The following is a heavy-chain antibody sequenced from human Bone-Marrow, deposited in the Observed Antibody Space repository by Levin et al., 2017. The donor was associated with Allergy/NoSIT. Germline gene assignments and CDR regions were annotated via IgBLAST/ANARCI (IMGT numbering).Heavy chain of an antibody. Sequence: GESLKISCKGSGYSFTSYWIGWVRQMPGKGLEWMGRIDPSDSYTNYSPSFQGHVSISVDKSISTAYLQWSSLKASDTAMYYCARLKQVKSAFDIWGQGTRVTVSS. CDR2: IDPSDSYT. D-gene: IGHD6-13*01. CDR1: GYSFTSYW. J-gene: IGHJ3*02. CDR3: ARLKQVKSAFDI. V-gene: IGHV5-10-1*01.